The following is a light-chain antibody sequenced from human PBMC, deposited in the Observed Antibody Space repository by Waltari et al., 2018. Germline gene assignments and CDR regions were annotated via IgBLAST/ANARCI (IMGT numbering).Light chain of an antibody. CDR2: GNS. CDR3: QSYDSSLGRD. V-gene: IGLV1-40*01. Sequence: QSVLTQPPSVSGAPGQRVTIPCTGSSSNIGAGYDVHWYQQLPGTAPKLLIYGNSNRPSGVPDRFSGSKSGTSASLAITGLQAEDEADYYCQSYDSSLGRDFGTGTKVTVL. CDR1: SSNIGAGYD. J-gene: IGLJ1*01.